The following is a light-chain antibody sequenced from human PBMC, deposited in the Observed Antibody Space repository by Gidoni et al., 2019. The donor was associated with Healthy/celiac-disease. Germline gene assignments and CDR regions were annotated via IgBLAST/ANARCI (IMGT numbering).Light chain of an antibody. V-gene: IGKV3-11*01. J-gene: IGKJ4*01. CDR2: NAS. CDR3: QQRSNWPPLT. CDR1: QSVSSY. Sequence: EIVLTQSPATLSLSPGERATLPCRASQSVSSYLAWYQQKPGQAPRLRIYNASNRATGIPARFSGSGSGTDFTLTISGLEPEDFAVYYCQQRSNWPPLTFGGGTKVEIK.